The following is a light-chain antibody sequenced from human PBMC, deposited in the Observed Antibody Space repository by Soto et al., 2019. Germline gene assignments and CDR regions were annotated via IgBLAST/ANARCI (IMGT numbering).Light chain of an antibody. CDR3: QQYNNWGGT. J-gene: IGKJ2*01. CDR2: GAS. CDR1: QSVSSN. V-gene: IGKV3-15*01. Sequence: EIVMTQSPATLSVSPGERATLSCRASQSVSSNLAWYQQKPGQAPRLLIYGASTRATGIPARFSGSGSGTEFTLTISSLQSEDFAVYYCQQYNNWGGTFGQGTKVEI.